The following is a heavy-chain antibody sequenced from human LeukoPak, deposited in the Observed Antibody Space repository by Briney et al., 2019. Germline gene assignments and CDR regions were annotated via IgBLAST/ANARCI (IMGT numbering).Heavy chain of an antibody. J-gene: IGHJ4*02. V-gene: IGHV3-53*01. Sequence: PGGSLRLSCAASGFSVSNTYMSWVRQAPGKGLEWVSIIYSGGNTYYADSVKGRFTISRDNSKNTLYLQMNRLRPEDTAVYYCARVTVTAPDYWGQGTLVTVSS. CDR3: ARVTVTAPDY. CDR2: IYSGGNT. D-gene: IGHD2-21*02. CDR1: GFSVSNTY.